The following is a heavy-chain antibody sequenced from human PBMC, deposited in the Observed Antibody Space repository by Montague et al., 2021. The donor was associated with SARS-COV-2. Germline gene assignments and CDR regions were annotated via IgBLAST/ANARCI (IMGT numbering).Heavy chain of an antibody. CDR3: ARVSLAAAATRSDY. V-gene: IGHV4-61*08. CDR1: GGSVSSGGYY. Sequence: SETLSLTCTVSGGSVSSGGYYWSWIRQPPGRGLEWIGYIDYSGSTNYKPSLKSRVTISLDTSKNQFSLKLTSVTAADTAVYYCARVSLAAAATRSDYWGQGTLVTVSS. CDR2: IDYSGST. D-gene: IGHD6-13*01. J-gene: IGHJ4*02.